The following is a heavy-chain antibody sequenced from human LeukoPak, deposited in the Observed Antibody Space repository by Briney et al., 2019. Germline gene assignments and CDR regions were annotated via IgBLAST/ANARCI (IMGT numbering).Heavy chain of an antibody. Sequence: ASVKVSCKASGYTFTGYYMHWVRQAPGQGLEWMGRINPNSGGTNYAQKFQGRVTMTRDTSTSTAYMELSRLRSDDTAVYYCAREGAYYYDSRSVWFDPWGQGTLVTVSS. V-gene: IGHV1-2*06. CDR3: AREGAYYYDSRSVWFDP. CDR2: INPNSGGT. J-gene: IGHJ5*02. CDR1: GYTFTGYY. D-gene: IGHD3-22*01.